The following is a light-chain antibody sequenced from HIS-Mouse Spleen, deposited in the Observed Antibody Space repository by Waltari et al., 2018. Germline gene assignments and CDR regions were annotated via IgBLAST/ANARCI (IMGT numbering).Light chain of an antibody. CDR3: AAWDDSLSGRV. CDR2: RNN. V-gene: IGLV1-47*01. J-gene: IGLJ3*02. Sequence: QSVLTQPPSASGTPGQRVTISCSGSSPNIGRNYVYWYQQLPGTAPKLLIDRNNQRPSGVPYRFSGSKSGTSAALAISGLRSEDEADYYCAAWDDSLSGRVFGGGTKLTVL. CDR1: SPNIGRNY.